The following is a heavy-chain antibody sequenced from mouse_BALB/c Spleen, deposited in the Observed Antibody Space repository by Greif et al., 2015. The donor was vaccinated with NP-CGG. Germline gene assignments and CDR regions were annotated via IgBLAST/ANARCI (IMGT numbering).Heavy chain of an antibody. J-gene: IGHJ3*01. CDR3: ARETARATAWFAY. Sequence: EVQVVESGGGLVKPGGSLKLSCAASGFTFSDYYMYWVRQTPEKRLEWVATISDGGSYTYYPDSVKGRFTISRDNAKNNLYLQMSSLKSEDTAMYYCARETARATAWFAYWGQGTLVTVS. CDR1: GFTFSDYY. CDR2: ISDGGSYT. D-gene: IGHD3-2*01. V-gene: IGHV5-4*02.